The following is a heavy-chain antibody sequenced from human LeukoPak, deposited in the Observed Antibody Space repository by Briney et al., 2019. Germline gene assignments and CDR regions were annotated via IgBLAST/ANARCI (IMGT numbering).Heavy chain of an antibody. CDR2: ISNTGGT. D-gene: IGHD3-10*01. V-gene: IGHV4-4*07. CDR1: GGSVSSSY. J-gene: IGHJ4*02. CDR3: AREGRSSVQGY. Sequence: SETLSLTCTVSGGSVSSSYWGWIRQPAGKGLEWIGRISNTGGTNYNPSLKSRVTMSVDTSKNQFPLNLNSVSAADTAVYYCAREGRSSVQGYWGQGTLVTVSS.